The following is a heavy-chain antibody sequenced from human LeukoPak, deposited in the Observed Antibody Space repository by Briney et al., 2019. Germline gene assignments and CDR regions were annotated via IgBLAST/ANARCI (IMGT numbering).Heavy chain of an antibody. CDR1: GGSFSGYY. J-gene: IGHJ5*02. Sequence: SETLSLTCAVYGGSFSGYYWSWIRQPPGKGLEWIGEINHSGSTNYNPSLKSRVTISVDTSKNQFSLKLSSVTAADTAVYYCARRGGPHYYDRSVYVRWFDPWGQGTLVTVPS. V-gene: IGHV4-34*01. CDR3: ARRGGPHYYDRSVYVRWFDP. CDR2: INHSGST. D-gene: IGHD3-22*01.